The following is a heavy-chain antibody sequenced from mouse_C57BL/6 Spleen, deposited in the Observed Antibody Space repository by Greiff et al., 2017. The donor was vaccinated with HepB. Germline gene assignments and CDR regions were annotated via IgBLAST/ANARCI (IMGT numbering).Heavy chain of an antibody. CDR1: GYAFSSYW. CDR3: ARSEDLLGFAY. J-gene: IGHJ3*01. D-gene: IGHD5-1*01. V-gene: IGHV1-80*01. Sequence: QVQLQQSGAELVKPGASVKISCKASGYAFSSYWMNWVKQRPGKGLKWIGQIYPGDGDTNYNGKFKGKATLTADKSSSTAYMQLSSLTSEDSAVYFCARSEDLLGFAYWGQGTLVTVSA. CDR2: IYPGDGDT.